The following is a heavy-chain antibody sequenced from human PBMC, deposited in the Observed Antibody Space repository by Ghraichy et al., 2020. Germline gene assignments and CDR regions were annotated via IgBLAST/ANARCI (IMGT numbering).Heavy chain of an antibody. CDR3: ARINRDSSCDWFDP. CDR2: IFSNDEK. CDR1: GFSLSNARMG. D-gene: IGHD6-13*01. Sequence: SGPTLVKPTETLTLTCTVSGFSLSNARMGVSWIRQPPGKALEWLAHIFSNDEKSYSTSLKSRLTISKDTSKSQVVLTMTNMDPVDTATYYCARINRDSSCDWFDPWGQGTLVTVSS. V-gene: IGHV2-26*02. J-gene: IGHJ5*02.